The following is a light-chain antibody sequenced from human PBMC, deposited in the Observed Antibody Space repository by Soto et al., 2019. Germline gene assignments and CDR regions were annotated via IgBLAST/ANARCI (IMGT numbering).Light chain of an antibody. CDR3: ATWDDTLNGRV. CDR2: SDN. V-gene: IGLV1-44*01. CDR1: NSNIGSNS. Sequence: QSVLTQPPSASGTPGQRVTISCSGSNSNIGSNSVNWYHQVAGTAPKLLIHSDNQRPSGVPDRFSGSKSGTSASLAISGLQSGDEADYYCATWDDTLNGRVFGGGTKLTVL. J-gene: IGLJ3*02.